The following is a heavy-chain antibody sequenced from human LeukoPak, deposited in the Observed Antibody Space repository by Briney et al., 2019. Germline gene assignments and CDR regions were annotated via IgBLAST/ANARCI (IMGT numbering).Heavy chain of an antibody. V-gene: IGHV4-30-2*01. Sequence: PSETLSLTCAVSGGSISSGGYSWSWIRQPPGKGLGWIGYIYHSGSTYYNPSLKSRVTISVDRSKNQFSLKLSSVTAADTAVYYCASSGVNLHAFDIWGQGTMVTVSS. D-gene: IGHD7-27*01. J-gene: IGHJ3*02. CDR3: ASSGVNLHAFDI. CDR2: IYHSGST. CDR1: GGSISSGGYS.